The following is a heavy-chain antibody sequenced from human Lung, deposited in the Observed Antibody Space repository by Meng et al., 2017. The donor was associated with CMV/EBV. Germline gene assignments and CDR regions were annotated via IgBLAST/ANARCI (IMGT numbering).Heavy chain of an antibody. Sequence: SXTXSLXCTVSGGSISSPPLYWGWVRQPPGNAMQWIGSFYYSGTTYYNPSLESRVTISVDTSKNQFSLKLTSVTAADTAVYYCARQYKKLSGFLWYIDFWGRGTXVTVSS. D-gene: IGHD3-3*01. CDR3: ARQYKKLSGFLWYIDF. J-gene: IGHJ2*01. CDR2: FYYSGTT. V-gene: IGHV4-39*07. CDR1: GGSISSPPLY.